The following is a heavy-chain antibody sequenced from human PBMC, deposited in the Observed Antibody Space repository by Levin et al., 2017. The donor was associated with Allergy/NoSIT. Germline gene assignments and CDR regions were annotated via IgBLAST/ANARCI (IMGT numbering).Heavy chain of an antibody. CDR3: ARALVATIWGARYGMDV. Sequence: SETLSLTCAVYGGSFSGYYWSWIRQTPGKGLEWIGEINHGGTTNHNPSLKSRVTISVDTSKNQFSLNLSSLTAADTAVYYCARALVATIWGARYGMDVWGQGTTVTVSS. J-gene: IGHJ6*02. CDR2: INHGGTT. V-gene: IGHV4-34*01. CDR1: GGSFSGYY. D-gene: IGHD5-12*01.